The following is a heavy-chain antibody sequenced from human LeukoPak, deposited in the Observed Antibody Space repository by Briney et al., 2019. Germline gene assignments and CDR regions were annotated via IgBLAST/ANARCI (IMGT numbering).Heavy chain of an antibody. J-gene: IGHJ4*02. D-gene: IGHD3-22*01. CDR3: ARLSQTPDYYSNGGYYYLGY. Sequence: ASVKVSCKASRYTFTSYDINWVREAAGQGLECMGWMNPNTGRTGFAQKFQGRLTMTRDTSISTAYMELSSLRSEDTAVYYCARLSQTPDYYSNGGYYYLGYWGQGTPVTVSS. V-gene: IGHV1-8*01. CDR1: RYTFTSYD. CDR2: MNPNTGRT.